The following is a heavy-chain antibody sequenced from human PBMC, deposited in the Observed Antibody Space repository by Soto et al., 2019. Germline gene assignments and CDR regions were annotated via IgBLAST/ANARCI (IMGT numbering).Heavy chain of an antibody. D-gene: IGHD2-15*01. CDR1: GGTFSSYA. CDR3: ARGIVVVVAATSGLNYYYYGMDV. CDR2: IIPIFGTA. J-gene: IGHJ6*02. Sequence: VKVSCKASGGTFSSYAISWVRQAPGQGLEWMGGIIPIFGTANYAQKFQGRVTITADESTSTAYMELSSLRSEDTAVYYCARGIVVVVAATSGLNYYYYGMDVWGQGTTVTVSS. V-gene: IGHV1-69*13.